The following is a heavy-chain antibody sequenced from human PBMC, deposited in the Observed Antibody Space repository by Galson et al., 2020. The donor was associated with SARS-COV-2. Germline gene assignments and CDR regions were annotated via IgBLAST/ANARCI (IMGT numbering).Heavy chain of an antibody. J-gene: IGHJ4*02. V-gene: IGHV5-51*01. CDR1: GYSFTNYW. CDR2: IHPDDSYT. Sequence: GESLKISCRTSGYSFTNYWIGWVRQKPGKGLEWMGIIHPDDSYTIKSPSLQGQVTISADKSINTAFLQWNSLKASDTAIYYCARHGASSGWYEGIDYWGQGTLVTVSS. CDR3: ARHGASSGWYEGIDY. D-gene: IGHD6-19*01.